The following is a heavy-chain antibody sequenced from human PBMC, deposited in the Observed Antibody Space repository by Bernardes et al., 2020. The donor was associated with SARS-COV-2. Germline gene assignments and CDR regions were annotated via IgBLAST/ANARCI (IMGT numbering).Heavy chain of an antibody. Sequence: SETLSLTCTVSGGSISSRSYYWTWIRQPPGKGLQWIGSLSYSGSTSYNPSLESRVTISVDTSKNQFSLKLSSVTAADTAVYYCARYCGSGDSCYAQIDYWGQGTLVTVSS. CDR1: GGSISSRSYY. CDR3: ARYCGSGDSCYAQIDY. J-gene: IGHJ4*02. V-gene: IGHV4-39*01. D-gene: IGHD2-15*01. CDR2: LSYSGST.